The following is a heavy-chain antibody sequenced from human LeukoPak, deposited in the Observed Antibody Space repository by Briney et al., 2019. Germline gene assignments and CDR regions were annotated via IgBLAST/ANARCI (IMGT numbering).Heavy chain of an antibody. V-gene: IGHV3-21*01. CDR2: ISSSSSNI. CDR3: ARGLAGVVVVTAAWNAFDI. Sequence: GGSLRPSCAASGFTFSTYSMNWVRQAPGKGLEWVSSISSSSSNIYYADSVKGRFTISRDNAKNSLYLQMNSLRAEDTAVYYCARGLAGVVVVTAAWNAFDIWGQGTMVTVSS. J-gene: IGHJ3*02. D-gene: IGHD2-21*02. CDR1: GFTFSTYS.